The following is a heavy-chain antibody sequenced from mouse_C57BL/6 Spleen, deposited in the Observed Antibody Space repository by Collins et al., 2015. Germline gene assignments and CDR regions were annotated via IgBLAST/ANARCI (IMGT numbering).Heavy chain of an antibody. Sequence: QVQLQQPGAELVKPGASVKLSCKASGYTFTSYWMQWVKQRPGQGLERIGEIDPSDSYTNYNQKFKGKATLTVDTSSSTAYMQLSSLTSEDSAVYYCATYYDWGQGTLVTVSA. D-gene: IGHD1-1*01. CDR3: ATYYD. CDR1: GYTFTSYW. J-gene: IGHJ3*01. CDR2: IDPSDSYT. V-gene: IGHV1-50*01.